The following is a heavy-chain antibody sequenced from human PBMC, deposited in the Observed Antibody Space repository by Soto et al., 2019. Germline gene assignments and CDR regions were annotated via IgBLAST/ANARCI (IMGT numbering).Heavy chain of an antibody. CDR1: GFTFSSSG. V-gene: IGHV3-30*03. J-gene: IGHJ5*01. CDR3: ARWVGGSMFDNSGKYDS. Sequence: QVQLVESGGGVVQPGRSLRLTCAASGFTFSSSGMHWVRQAPGKGLEWVALIAYDGSKTYYGDSVRGLFTISRYKSATTPWRQMNSLEAEDKAAYCGARWVGGSMFDNSGKYDSWGQGTLVTVSS. CDR2: IAYDGSKT. D-gene: IGHD3-22*01.